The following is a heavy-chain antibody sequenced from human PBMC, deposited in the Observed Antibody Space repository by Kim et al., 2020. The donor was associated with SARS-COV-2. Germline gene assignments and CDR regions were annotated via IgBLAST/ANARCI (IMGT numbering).Heavy chain of an antibody. D-gene: IGHD6-19*01. J-gene: IGHJ4*02. V-gene: IGHV4-34*01. Sequence: NYNPSLKSRVTISVDTSKNQFSLKLSSVTAADTAVYYCARARHSSGWYRYWGQGTLVTVSS. CDR3: ARARHSSGWYRY.